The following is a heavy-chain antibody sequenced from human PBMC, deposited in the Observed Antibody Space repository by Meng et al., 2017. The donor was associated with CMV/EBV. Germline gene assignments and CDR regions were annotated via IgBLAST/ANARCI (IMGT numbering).Heavy chain of an antibody. CDR3: ARGRGGEWGLLHYFDL. CDR1: GASFSCYY. D-gene: IGHD1-26*01. J-gene: IGHJ4*02. Sequence: LKRRRRGLLKRSQSRSPACLVDGASFSCYYTSWIRQPPGKVLEWIGAINPSGRNNFNPYLKSRVTIPGDTSKAQFSLKRSSVTAAETAVYYCARGRGGEWGLLHYFDLWGQGTLVTVSS. V-gene: IGHV4-34*01. CDR2: INPSGRN.